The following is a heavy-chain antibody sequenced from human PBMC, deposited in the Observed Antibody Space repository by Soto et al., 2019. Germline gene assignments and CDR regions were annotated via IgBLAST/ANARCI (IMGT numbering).Heavy chain of an antibody. CDR1: GGSISSSSYY. CDR2: IYYSGSN. Sequence: SETLSLTCSVSGGSISSSSYYWGWIRQPPGKGLEWIGSIYYSGSNYYNPSLKSRVTISVDTSKNQFSLKLSSVTAADTAVYYGARHRGPMVRGVISNWFDPWGQGTLVTVSS. V-gene: IGHV4-39*01. D-gene: IGHD3-10*01. CDR3: ARHRGPMVRGVISNWFDP. J-gene: IGHJ5*02.